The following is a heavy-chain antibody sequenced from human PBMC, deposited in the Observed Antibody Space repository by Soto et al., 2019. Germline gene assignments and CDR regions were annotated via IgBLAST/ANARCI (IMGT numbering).Heavy chain of an antibody. Sequence: SKTLSLTCAVYGGSFSGYYWRWIRQPPGKGLEWIGEINHSGSTNYNPSLKSRVTISVDTSKNQFSLKLSSVTAADTAVYYCARGVSGSYYYGMDVWGQGTTVTVSS. D-gene: IGHD1-26*01. CDR2: INHSGST. CDR3: ARGVSGSYYYGMDV. V-gene: IGHV4-34*01. J-gene: IGHJ6*02. CDR1: GGSFSGYY.